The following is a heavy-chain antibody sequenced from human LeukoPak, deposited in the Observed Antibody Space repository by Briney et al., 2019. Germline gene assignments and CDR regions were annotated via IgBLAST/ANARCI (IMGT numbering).Heavy chain of an antibody. CDR1: GFTVSSNY. D-gene: IGHD6-19*01. V-gene: IGHV3-66*04. CDR2: IYSGGST. Sequence: GGSLRLSCAASGFTVSSNYMSWVRQAPGKGLEWVSVIYSGGSTYYPGSVKGRFTISRENAKNSLYLQMNSLRAGDTAVYYCARHLPSSGGYDYWGQGTLVTVSS. CDR3: ARHLPSSGGYDY. J-gene: IGHJ4*02.